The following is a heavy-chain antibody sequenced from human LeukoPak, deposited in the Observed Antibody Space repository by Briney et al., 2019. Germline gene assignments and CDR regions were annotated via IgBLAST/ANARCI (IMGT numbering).Heavy chain of an antibody. Sequence: GGSLRLSCAASGFTFSSYGMHWVRQAPGKGLEWVAIIWYDGSNEYYPDSVKGRFTISRDNSKNTLYLQMNSLRAEDTAVYYCAKVVSTGYDNYFDYWGQGTLVTVSS. CDR3: AKVVSTGYDNYFDY. CDR2: IWYDGSNE. D-gene: IGHD5-12*01. J-gene: IGHJ4*02. CDR1: GFTFSSYG. V-gene: IGHV3-33*06.